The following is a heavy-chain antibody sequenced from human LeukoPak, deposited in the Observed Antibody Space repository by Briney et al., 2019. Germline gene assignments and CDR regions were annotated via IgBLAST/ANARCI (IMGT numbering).Heavy chain of an antibody. D-gene: IGHD6-19*01. V-gene: IGHV3-9*01. CDR3: ARGLYSSGWYVY. Sequence: GGSLRLSCAASGFTFDDYAMHWVRQAPGKGLEWVSGISWNSGSIGYADSVKGRFTISRDNAKNSLYLQMNSLRAEDTALYYCARGLYSSGWYVYWGQGTLVTVSS. CDR1: GFTFDDYA. CDR2: ISWNSGSI. J-gene: IGHJ4*02.